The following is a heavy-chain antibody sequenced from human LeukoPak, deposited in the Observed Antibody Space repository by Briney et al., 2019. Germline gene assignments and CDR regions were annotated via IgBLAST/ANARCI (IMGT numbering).Heavy chain of an antibody. CDR1: GFTSSSYW. J-gene: IGHJ4*02. V-gene: IGHV3-74*01. CDR3: ARDRSYNLDY. D-gene: IGHD5-24*01. Sequence: GGSLRLSCAASGFTSSSYWMHWVRQAPGKGLVWVSYINGDGSSTSYADSVKGRVTISRDNAKNTLYLQINSLTAEDSAVYYCARDRSYNLDYWGQGTLVTVSS. CDR2: INGDGSST.